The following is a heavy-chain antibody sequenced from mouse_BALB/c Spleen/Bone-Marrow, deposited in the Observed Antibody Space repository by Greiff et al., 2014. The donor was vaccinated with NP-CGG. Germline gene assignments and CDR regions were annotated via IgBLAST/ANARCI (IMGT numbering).Heavy chain of an antibody. CDR3: ARSPGKVNY. Sequence: VQLQHSGAELVKPGASVKLSCTASGFNIKDSYIHWVKRRPEQGLEWIGRTDPANGNTNYDPKFQGKATITADTSSNTAYLHLNSLTSEDTAVYYCARSPGKVNYWGQGTLVTVSA. CDR1: GFNIKDSY. J-gene: IGHJ3*01. V-gene: IGHV14-3*02. CDR2: TDPANGNT. D-gene: IGHD1-3*01.